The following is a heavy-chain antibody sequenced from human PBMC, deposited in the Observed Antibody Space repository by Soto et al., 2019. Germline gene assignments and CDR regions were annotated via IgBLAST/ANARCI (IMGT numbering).Heavy chain of an antibody. CDR3: ARLGPAKTKQPYYDFWSGYYKEALAGRAFDI. J-gene: IGHJ3*02. D-gene: IGHD3-3*01. CDR2: ISAYNGNT. V-gene: IGHV1-18*01. CDR1: GYTFTSYG. Sequence: ASVKVSCKASGYTFTSYGISWVRQAPGQGLEWMGWISAYNGNTNYAQKLQGRVTMTTDTSTSTAYMELRSLRSDDTAVYYCARLGPAKTKQPYYDFWSGYYKEALAGRAFDIWGQGTMVTVSS.